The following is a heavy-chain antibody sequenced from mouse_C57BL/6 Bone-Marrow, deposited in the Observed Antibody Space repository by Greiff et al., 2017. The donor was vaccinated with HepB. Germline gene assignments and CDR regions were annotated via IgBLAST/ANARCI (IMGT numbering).Heavy chain of an antibody. CDR1: EYEFPSHD. Sequence: EVNVVESGGGLVQPGESLKLSCESNEYEFPSHDMSWVRKTPEKRLELVAAINSDGGSTYYPDTMERRFIISRDNTKKTLYLQMSSLRSEDTALYYCAREAHDYDSWYFDVWGTGTTVTVSS. V-gene: IGHV5-2*01. CDR3: AREAHDYDSWYFDV. D-gene: IGHD2-4*01. CDR2: INSDGGST. J-gene: IGHJ1*03.